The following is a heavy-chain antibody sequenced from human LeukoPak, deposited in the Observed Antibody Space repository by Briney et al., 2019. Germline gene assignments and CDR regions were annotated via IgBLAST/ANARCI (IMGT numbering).Heavy chain of an antibody. CDR1: GFTFSSYG. CDR3: AKDSVAGTLFFDY. D-gene: IGHD6-19*01. CDR2: IRYDGSNE. J-gene: IGHJ4*02. V-gene: IGHV3-30*02. Sequence: GGSLRLSCAASGFTFSSYGMHWVRQAPGKGLEWVSFIRYDGSNEYYADSVKGRFTISRDNSKNTLYLQMNSLRAEDTAVYYCAKDSVAGTLFFDYWGQGTLVTVSS.